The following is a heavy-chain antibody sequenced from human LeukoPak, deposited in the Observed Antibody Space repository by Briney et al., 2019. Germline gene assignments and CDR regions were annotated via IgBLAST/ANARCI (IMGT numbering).Heavy chain of an antibody. J-gene: IGHJ4*02. CDR2: INPSAGST. CDR1: GYTFTSCY. Sequence: ASVKVSCKASGYTFTSCYMHWVRQAPGQGLEWMGIINPSAGSTSYAQKFQGRVTMTRDLSTSTVYMELSSLRSEDTAMYYCASLCSGGSCYPGGWGQGTLVTVSS. V-gene: IGHV1-46*01. D-gene: IGHD2-15*01. CDR3: ASLCSGGSCYPGG.